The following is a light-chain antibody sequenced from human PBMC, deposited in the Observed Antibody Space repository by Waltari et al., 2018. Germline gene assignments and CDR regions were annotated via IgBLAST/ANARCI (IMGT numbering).Light chain of an antibody. CDR2: SNK. V-gene: IGLV1-44*01. CDR1: SSNIGSNT. CDR3: AAWDDSLNGRV. Sequence: QSVLPQPPSASGTHGERVPIACSGSSSNIGSNTVNWYQPPPGTAPKLLIYSNKHRASGVPARLSGSKSGTSAALAISGVQTEDDAEYYCAAWDDSLNGRVFGGGTKLTVL. J-gene: IGLJ3*02.